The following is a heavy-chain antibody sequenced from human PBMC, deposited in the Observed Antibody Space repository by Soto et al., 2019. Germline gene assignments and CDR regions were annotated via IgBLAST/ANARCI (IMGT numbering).Heavy chain of an antibody. CDR2: ISSSGGST. D-gene: IGHD2-21*01. V-gene: IGHV3-23*04. Sequence: EVQLVESGGGLVKPGGSLRLSCAASGFTFSSYSMNWVRQAPGKGLEWVSSISSSGGSTYYADSVKGRFTISRDNSKNTLYLQMNSLRAEDTAVYYCAKRAPSVVVNQAPKYYFDYWGQGTLVTVSS. J-gene: IGHJ4*02. CDR3: AKRAPSVVVNQAPKYYFDY. CDR1: GFTFSSYS.